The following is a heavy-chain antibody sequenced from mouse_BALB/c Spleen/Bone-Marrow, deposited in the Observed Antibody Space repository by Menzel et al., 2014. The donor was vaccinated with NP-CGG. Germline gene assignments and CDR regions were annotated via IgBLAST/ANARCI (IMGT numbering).Heavy chain of an antibody. CDR1: GFNIKDYY. D-gene: IGHD2-14*01. Sequence: EVQLQQSGAELARSGASVKLSCTASGFNIKDYYMHWVKQRPEQGLEWIGWIDPENGDTEYAPKFQGKATMTADTSSNTAYLQLSSLTSEDTAVYYCNRYDWYFDVWGAGTTVTVSS. CDR2: IDPENGDT. CDR3: NRYDWYFDV. V-gene: IGHV14-4*02. J-gene: IGHJ1*01.